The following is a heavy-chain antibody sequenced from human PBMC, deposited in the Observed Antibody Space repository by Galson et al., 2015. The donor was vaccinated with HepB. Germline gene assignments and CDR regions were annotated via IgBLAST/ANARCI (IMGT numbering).Heavy chain of an antibody. CDR1: GFSLSTSGMC. J-gene: IGHJ3*02. D-gene: IGHD5-24*01. Sequence: PALVKPTQTLTLTCTFSGFSLSTSGMCVSWIRQPPGKALEWLARIDWDDDKYYSTSLKTRLTISKDTSKNQVVLTMTNMDPVDTATYYCARIPNGYNMDVYAFDIWGQGTMVTVSS. CDR2: IDWDDDK. V-gene: IGHV2-70*11. CDR3: ARIPNGYNMDVYAFDI.